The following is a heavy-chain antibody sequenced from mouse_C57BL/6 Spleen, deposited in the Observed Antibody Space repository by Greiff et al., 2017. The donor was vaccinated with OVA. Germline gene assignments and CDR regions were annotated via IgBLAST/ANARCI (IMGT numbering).Heavy chain of an antibody. V-gene: IGHV1-55*01. CDR1: GYTFTSYW. CDR3: ARKIYDGYSHAMDY. D-gene: IGHD2-3*01. Sequence: QVQLKQPGAELVKPGASVKMSCKASGYTFTSYWITWVKQRPGQGLEWIGDIYPGSGSTNYNEKFKSKATLTVDTSSSTAYMQLSSLTSEDSAVYYCARKIYDGYSHAMDYWGQGTSVTVSS. CDR2: IYPGSGST. J-gene: IGHJ4*01.